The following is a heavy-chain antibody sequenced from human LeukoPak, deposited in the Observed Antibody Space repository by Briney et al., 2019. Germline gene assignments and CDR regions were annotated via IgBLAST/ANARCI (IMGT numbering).Heavy chain of an antibody. CDR2: ISSSSSYI. D-gene: IGHD2-15*01. V-gene: IGHV3-21*01. CDR1: GFTFSSYS. J-gene: IGHJ4*02. CDR3: ARGYVVVAAVFDY. Sequence: TGGFLRLSCAASGFTFSSYSMNWVRQPPGKGLEWVSSISSSSSYIYYADSGKGRFTISRDNAKNSLYLQMNSLRAEDTAVYYCARGYVVVAAVFDYWGQGTLVTVSS.